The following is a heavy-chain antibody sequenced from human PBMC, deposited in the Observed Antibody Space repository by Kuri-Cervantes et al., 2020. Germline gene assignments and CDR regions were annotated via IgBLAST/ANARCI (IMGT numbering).Heavy chain of an antibody. J-gene: IGHJ4*02. CDR2: IKPDGSVT. D-gene: IGHD1-14*01. CDR3: TRDLNSRGKGAY. Sequence: GGSLRLSCAASGFTFSDYWMSWVRQAPGKGLEWVANIKPDGSVTFYVDSVKGRFTISRDNAKNSLSPQMNSLRVEDTAVYYCTRDLNSRGKGAYWGQGTLVTVSS. CDR1: GFTFSDYW. V-gene: IGHV3-7*01.